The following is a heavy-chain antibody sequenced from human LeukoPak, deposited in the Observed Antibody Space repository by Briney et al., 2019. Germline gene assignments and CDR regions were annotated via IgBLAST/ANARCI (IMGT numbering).Heavy chain of an antibody. CDR3: ARVGGRGIDY. CDR2: TGSIGSTI. Sequence: GGSLRLSCSASGFSFNIYSMRWVRQSPGKGLEWLAYTGSIGSTIHYADSVKGRFTISRDNAKKSLFLQMDTLRGDDTAVYYCARVGGRGIDYCGQGSLVAVSS. CDR1: GFSFNIYS. J-gene: IGHJ4*02. V-gene: IGHV3-48*01.